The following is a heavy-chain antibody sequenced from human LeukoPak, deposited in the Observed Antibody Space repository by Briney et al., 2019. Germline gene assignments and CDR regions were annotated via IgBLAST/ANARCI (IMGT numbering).Heavy chain of an antibody. V-gene: IGHV1-2*02. Sequence: ASVKVSCKASGYTFTGYYMHWVRQAPGQGLEWMGWINPNSGGTNYAQKFQGRVTMTRDTSISTAYMELRSLRSDDTAVYYCARDLKRGYSSGRYSWGTGSPNDYWGQGTLVTVSS. J-gene: IGHJ4*02. CDR2: INPNSGGT. CDR1: GYTFTGYY. D-gene: IGHD6-19*01. CDR3: ARDLKRGYSSGRYSWGTGSPNDY.